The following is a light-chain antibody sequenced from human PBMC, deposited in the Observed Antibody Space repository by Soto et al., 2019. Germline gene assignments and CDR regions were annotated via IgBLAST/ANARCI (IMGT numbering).Light chain of an antibody. V-gene: IGLV2-8*01. CDR2: EVN. J-gene: IGLJ1*01. CDR3: SSHGGSNNFYV. CDR1: SSDVGAYDF. Sequence: QSALTQPPSASGSPGQSLTISCTGTSSDVGAYDFVSWYQQHPGKAPKLMIYEVNKRPSGVPDRFSASKSGNTASLTVSGPQAEDEADYYCSSHGGSNNFYVFGTGTKVTVL.